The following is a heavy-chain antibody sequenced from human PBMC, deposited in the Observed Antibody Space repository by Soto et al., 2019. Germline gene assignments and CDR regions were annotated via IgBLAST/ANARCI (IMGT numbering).Heavy chain of an antibody. J-gene: IGHJ4*02. V-gene: IGHV3-9*01. CDR2: ISWNSGSI. CDR1: GFTFDDYA. D-gene: IGHD2-15*01. CDR3: AKGGVVVAATIDY. Sequence: EVQLVESGGGLVQPGRSLRLSCAASGFTFDDYAMHWVRQAPGKGLEWVSGISWNSGSIGYADSVKGRVTISRDNAKNSLYLQMNSLRAEDTALYYCAKGGVVVAATIDYWGQGTLVTVSS.